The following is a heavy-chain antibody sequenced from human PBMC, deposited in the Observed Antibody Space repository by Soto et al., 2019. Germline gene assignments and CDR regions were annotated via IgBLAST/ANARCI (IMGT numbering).Heavy chain of an antibody. D-gene: IGHD2-2*01. Sequence: QVQLQESGPGLVKPSETLSLTCTVPGGSVSSGSYYWSWIRQPPGKGLEWIGYIYYSGSTNYNPSLKSRVTISVDTSKNQFSLKLSSVTAADTAVYYCAREPEYDNWFDPWGQGTLVTVSS. CDR1: GGSVSSGSYY. CDR2: IYYSGST. J-gene: IGHJ5*02. CDR3: AREPEYDNWFDP. V-gene: IGHV4-61*01.